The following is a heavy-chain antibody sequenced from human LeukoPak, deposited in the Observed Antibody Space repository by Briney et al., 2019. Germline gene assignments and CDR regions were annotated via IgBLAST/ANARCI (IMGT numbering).Heavy chain of an antibody. V-gene: IGHV4-39*07. CDR3: ARDAPNGPKYT. CDR1: GGSISSSSYY. D-gene: IGHD2-8*01. Sequence: PSETLPLTCTVSGGSISSSSYYWGWIRQPPGKGLEWIGSIYYSGSTYYNPSLKSRVTISVDTSKNQFSLKLSSVTAAGTAVYYCARDAPNGPKYTWGQGTLVTVSS. CDR2: IYYSGST. J-gene: IGHJ4*02.